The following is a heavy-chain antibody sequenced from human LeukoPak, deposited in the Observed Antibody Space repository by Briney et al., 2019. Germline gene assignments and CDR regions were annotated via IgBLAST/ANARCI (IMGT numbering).Heavy chain of an antibody. CDR2: ISYSGSTI. V-gene: IGHV3-48*03. J-gene: IGHJ4*02. CDR1: GFTFSSYE. Sequence: GRSLRLSCAASGFTFSSYEMNWVRQAPGKGLEWASYISYSGSTIYYADSVKGRFTISRDNAKNSLYLQMNSLRAEDTAVYYCAKPTGYSYGAILDNWGQGTLVTVSS. D-gene: IGHD5-18*01. CDR3: AKPTGYSYGAILDN.